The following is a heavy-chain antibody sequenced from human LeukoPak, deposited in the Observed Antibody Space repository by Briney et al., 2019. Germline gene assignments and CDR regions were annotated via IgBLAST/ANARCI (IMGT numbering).Heavy chain of an antibody. CDR1: GYTFNGYY. J-gene: IGHJ4*02. Sequence: GASVKVSCKASGYTFNGYYMHWVRRAPGQGLEWLGWINPHSGDTNYAQKFQGRATMTRDTSISTAYMELSRLRSDDTAVYYCARGKGYYESSGYYPFDYWGRGTLVTVSS. CDR3: ARGKGYYESSGYYPFDY. V-gene: IGHV1-2*02. D-gene: IGHD3-22*01. CDR2: INPHSGDT.